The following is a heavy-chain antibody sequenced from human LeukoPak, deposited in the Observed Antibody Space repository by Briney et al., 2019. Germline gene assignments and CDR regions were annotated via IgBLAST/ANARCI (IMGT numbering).Heavy chain of an antibody. CDR3: AREKVYSGYDSDYYYGMDV. Sequence: GGSLRLSCAASGFTFSSYSMNWVRQAPGKGLEWVSYISSSSSTIYYADSVKGRFTISRDNAKNSLYLQMNSLRAEDTAVYYCAREKVYSGYDSDYYYGMDVWGQGTTVTVSS. CDR1: GFTFSSYS. CDR2: ISSSSSTI. V-gene: IGHV3-48*01. D-gene: IGHD5-12*01. J-gene: IGHJ6*02.